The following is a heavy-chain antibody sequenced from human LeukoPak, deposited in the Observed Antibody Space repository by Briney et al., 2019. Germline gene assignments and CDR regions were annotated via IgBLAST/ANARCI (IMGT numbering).Heavy chain of an antibody. CDR2: LHHSGST. D-gene: IGHD3-22*01. CDR1: GYSITSTYW. Sequence: SETLSLTCAVSGYSITSTYWWGWIRQTPGTGLEWIGSLHHSGSTSYSPSLKSRVTISADTSKNQFSLRLSSVTAADTAVYYCARVGGDHSTGHYSVDYWGQGTLVTVSS. CDR3: ARVGGDHSTGHYSVDY. J-gene: IGHJ4*02. V-gene: IGHV4-38-2*01.